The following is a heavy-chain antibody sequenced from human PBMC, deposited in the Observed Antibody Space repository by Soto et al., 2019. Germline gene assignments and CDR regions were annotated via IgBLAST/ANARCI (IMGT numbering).Heavy chain of an antibody. CDR2: VYSSGTT. CDR1: GGSINSYW. D-gene: IGHD3-10*01. CDR3: ARDIGSYAYGEGY. V-gene: IGHV4-4*07. J-gene: IGHJ4*02. Sequence: ETLSLTCSVSGGSINSYWWSWIRQPAGKGLEWIGRVYSSGTTDYNPSLNSRATLSVETSKNQFSLKLSSVTAADTAVYYCARDIGSYAYGEGYWGQGIQVTVSS.